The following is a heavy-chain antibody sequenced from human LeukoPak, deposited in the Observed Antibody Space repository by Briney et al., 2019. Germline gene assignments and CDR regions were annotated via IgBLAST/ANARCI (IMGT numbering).Heavy chain of an antibody. Sequence: ASVKVSCKASGGTFSSYAISWVRQAPGQGLEWMGWISAYNGNTNYAQKLQGRVTMTTDTSTSTAYMELRSLRSDDTAVYYCARDGYCSSTSCYGMEYYYYMDVWGKGTTVTVSS. D-gene: IGHD2-2*01. V-gene: IGHV1-18*01. CDR1: GGTFSSYA. CDR2: ISAYNGNT. CDR3: ARDGYCSSTSCYGMEYYYYMDV. J-gene: IGHJ6*03.